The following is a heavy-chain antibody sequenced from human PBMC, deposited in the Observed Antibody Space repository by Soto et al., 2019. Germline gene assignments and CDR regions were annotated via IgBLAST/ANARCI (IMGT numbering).Heavy chain of an antibody. V-gene: IGHV3-23*01. D-gene: IGHD6-19*01. Sequence: GGSLRLSCAASGFTFSSYVMNWVRQAPGKGLEWVSLISGSGAGTDYADSVKGRFTISRDNSKNTLYLQMNSLRAEDTAIYYCVKDPAVAGWGWFDPWGQGTLVTVSS. CDR1: GFTFSSYV. CDR2: ISGSGAGT. CDR3: VKDPAVAGWGWFDP. J-gene: IGHJ5*02.